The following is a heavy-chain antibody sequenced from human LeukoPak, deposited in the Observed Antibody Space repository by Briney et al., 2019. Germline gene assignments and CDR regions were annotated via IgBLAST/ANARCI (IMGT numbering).Heavy chain of an antibody. D-gene: IGHD3-10*01. V-gene: IGHV3-21*06. Sequence: PGGSLRLSCAASGFTFSSHSMNWVRQAPGKGLEWVSSISSSSSHIYYADSVKGRFTISRDNAKDSLYLQMNSLRAEDTAVYYCTKLPPDKFYYFDYWGQGTLVTVSS. CDR2: ISSSSSHI. J-gene: IGHJ4*02. CDR3: TKLPPDKFYYFDY. CDR1: GFTFSSHS.